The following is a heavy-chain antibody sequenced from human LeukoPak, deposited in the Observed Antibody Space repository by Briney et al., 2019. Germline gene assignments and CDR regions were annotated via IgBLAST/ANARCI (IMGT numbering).Heavy chain of an antibody. CDR1: RFTFSNCA. CDR2: ISYDGSNQ. D-gene: IGHD6-19*01. CDR3: ARDRDSSAWSFDY. V-gene: IGHV3-30-3*01. Sequence: GRSLRLSCAASRFTFSNCAIHWVRQAPGKGLDWVAFISYDGSNQYYADSVKGRFTISRDNSKSTLYLQMNSLRVEDTAVYYCARDRDSSAWSFDYWGQGTLVTVSS. J-gene: IGHJ4*02.